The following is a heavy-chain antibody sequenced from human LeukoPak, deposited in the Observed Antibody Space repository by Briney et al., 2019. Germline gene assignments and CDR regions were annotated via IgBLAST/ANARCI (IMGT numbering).Heavy chain of an antibody. CDR3: AKPRGGDSWACDT. V-gene: IGHV3-30*18. D-gene: IGHD2-21*01. CDR2: ISNGGSYK. CDR1: GFTFSTYG. J-gene: IGHJ3*02. Sequence: GGSLTLSCEASGFTFSTYGMHWVRQAPGKGLEWVAGISNGGSYKYYADSVKGRFTISRDNSKNTLYLQMNSLRPDDTALYYCAKPRGGDSWACDTWGQGTMVPVP.